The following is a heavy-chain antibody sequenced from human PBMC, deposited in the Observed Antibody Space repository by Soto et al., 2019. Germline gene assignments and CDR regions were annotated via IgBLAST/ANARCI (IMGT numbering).Heavy chain of an antibody. Sequence: ASVKVSCKASGYTFTSYCISWVRQAPGQGLEWMGWISAYNGNTNYAQKLQGGVTMTTDTSTSTAYMELRSLRSDDTAVYYCVRNPSSDYYDSSGYPDYWGQGTLVTVSS. J-gene: IGHJ4*02. CDR1: GYTFTSYC. CDR3: VRNPSSDYYDSSGYPDY. V-gene: IGHV1-18*01. CDR2: ISAYNGNT. D-gene: IGHD3-22*01.